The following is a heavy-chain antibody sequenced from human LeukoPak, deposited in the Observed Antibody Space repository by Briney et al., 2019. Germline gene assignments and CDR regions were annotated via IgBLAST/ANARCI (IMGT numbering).Heavy chain of an antibody. CDR1: GFTFEDYT. V-gene: IGHV3-43*01. D-gene: IGHD6-13*01. Sequence: GGSLRLSCAASGFTFEDYTMHWVRQTPEKGLEWVSLINWDGSSTYYADSVKGRFAISRDNSKNSLYLQMNSLGTEDTALYYCAQGSSSWPSLFDYWGQGTLVTVSS. CDR2: INWDGSST. J-gene: IGHJ4*02. CDR3: AQGSSSWPSLFDY.